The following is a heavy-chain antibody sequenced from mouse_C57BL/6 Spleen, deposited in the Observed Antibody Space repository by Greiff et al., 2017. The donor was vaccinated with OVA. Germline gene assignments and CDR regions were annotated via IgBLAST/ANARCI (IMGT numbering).Heavy chain of an antibody. CDR3: ARYYYGSSTDYFDY. V-gene: IGHV1-66*01. J-gene: IGHJ2*01. CDR2: IYPGSGNT. CDR1: GYSFTSYY. Sequence: VQLQQSGPELVKPGASVKISCKASGYSFTSYYIHWVKQRPGQGLEWIGWIYPGSGNTKYNEKFKGKATLTADASSSTAYMQLSSLTSEDSAVYYCARYYYGSSTDYFDYWGQGTTLTVSS. D-gene: IGHD1-1*01.